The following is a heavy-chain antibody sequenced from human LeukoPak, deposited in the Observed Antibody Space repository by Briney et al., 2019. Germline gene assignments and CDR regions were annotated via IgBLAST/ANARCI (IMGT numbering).Heavy chain of an antibody. D-gene: IGHD3-22*01. CDR2: INHSGST. Sequence: SETLSLTCAVSGGSISSSNWRSWVRQPPGKGLEWIGEINHSGSTNYNPSLKSRVTISVDTSKNQFSLKLSSVTAADTAVYYCARGENYDSSGFDYWGQGTLVTVSS. V-gene: IGHV4-4*02. CDR3: ARGENYDSSGFDY. CDR1: GGSISSSNW. J-gene: IGHJ4*02.